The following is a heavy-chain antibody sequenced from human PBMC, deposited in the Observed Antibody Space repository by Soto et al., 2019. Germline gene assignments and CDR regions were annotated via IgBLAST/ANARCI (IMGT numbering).Heavy chain of an antibody. V-gene: IGHV1-2*04. D-gene: IGHD6-19*01. CDR3: ARVRMAAPEYNYYYGMDV. J-gene: IGHJ6*04. CDR1: GYTFTGYY. CDR2: INPNSGGT. Sequence: ASVKVSCKASGYTFTGYYMHWVRQAPGQGLEWMGWINPNSGGTNYAQKFQGWVTMTRDTSISTAYMELSRLRSDDTAVYYCARVRMAAPEYNYYYGMDVWGEGAKVTVAS.